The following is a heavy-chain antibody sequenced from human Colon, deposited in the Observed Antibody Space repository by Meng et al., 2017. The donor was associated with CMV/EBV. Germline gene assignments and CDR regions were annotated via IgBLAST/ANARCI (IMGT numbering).Heavy chain of an antibody. CDR1: GVSLSTITVS. J-gene: IGHJ4*02. V-gene: IGHV2-5*02. CDR3: VQRHSSSTGEVH. CDR2: IHGDDTN. Sequence: QPTLNDSGPPQVKPPQTLTLTCSFSGVSLSTITVSVGWIRQPPGKALEWLALIHGDDTNEYNPSLSNRLPVTRDTSKNQVFLTLTNVDPVDTGTYYCVQRHSSSTGEVHWGQGTLVTVSS. D-gene: IGHD6-6*01.